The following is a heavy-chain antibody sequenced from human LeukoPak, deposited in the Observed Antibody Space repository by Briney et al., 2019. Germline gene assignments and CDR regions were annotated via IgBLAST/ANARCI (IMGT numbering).Heavy chain of an antibody. Sequence: ASVKVSCKASGYTFTSYDINWVRQATGQGLEWMGWMNPNSGSTGYAQKFQGRVTMTRNTSISTAYMELSSLRSEDTAVYYCARGRASEHDAFDIWGQGTMVTVSS. V-gene: IGHV1-8*01. CDR1: GYTFTSYD. D-gene: IGHD1/OR15-1a*01. CDR3: ARGRASEHDAFDI. CDR2: MNPNSGST. J-gene: IGHJ3*02.